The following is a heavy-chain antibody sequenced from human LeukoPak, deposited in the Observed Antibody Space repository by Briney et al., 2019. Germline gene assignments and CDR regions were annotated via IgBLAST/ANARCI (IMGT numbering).Heavy chain of an antibody. V-gene: IGHV4-30-4*01. Sequence: SQTLSLTCTVSGGSISSGDYYWSWIRQPPRKGLEWIGYIYYSGSTYYNPSLKSRVTISVDTSKNQFSLKLSSVTAADTAVYYCARVNYDSRDFDYWGQGTLVTVSS. CDR2: IYYSGST. J-gene: IGHJ4*02. D-gene: IGHD3-22*01. CDR3: ARVNYDSRDFDY. CDR1: GGSISSGDYY.